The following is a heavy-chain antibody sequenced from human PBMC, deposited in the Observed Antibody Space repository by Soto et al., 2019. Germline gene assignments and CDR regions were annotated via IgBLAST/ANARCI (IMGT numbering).Heavy chain of an antibody. CDR1: VASIRSFF. J-gene: IGHJ6*02. Sequence: PSETLSLTCTVSVASIRSFFWSWIRQPPGKGLEWIGYIYHSGTTNYNPSLKSRVTMSVDTSRNHLSLKLTSVTGADTAVYYCARWAYSSSWASENYGMDVWGQGTTVTVSS. CDR2: IYHSGTT. CDR3: ARWAYSSSWASENYGMDV. D-gene: IGHD6-13*01. V-gene: IGHV4-4*09.